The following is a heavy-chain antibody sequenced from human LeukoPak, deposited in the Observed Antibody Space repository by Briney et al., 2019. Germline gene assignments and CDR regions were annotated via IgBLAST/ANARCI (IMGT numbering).Heavy chain of an antibody. D-gene: IGHD2-15*01. CDR3: ARAGVAATNSDY. Sequence: PGGSLRLSCAASGFTFDDYGMSWVRQAPGRGLEWVYGINWNGGSKGYADSVKGRFTISRDNGKNSLYLQMNSLRAEDTALYYCARAGVAATNSDYWGQGTLVTVSS. CDR1: GFTFDDYG. J-gene: IGHJ4*02. CDR2: INWNGGSK. V-gene: IGHV3-20*04.